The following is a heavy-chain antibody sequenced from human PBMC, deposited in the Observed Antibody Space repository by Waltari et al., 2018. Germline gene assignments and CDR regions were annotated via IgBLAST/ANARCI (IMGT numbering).Heavy chain of an antibody. Sequence: EVQLVESGGGLVKPGGSLRLSCAASGFTFSSYSMNWVRQAPGKGLEWVSSISRSSSYIYYADSVKGRFTISRDNAKNSLYLQMNSLRAEDTAVYYCARDRYSTVAIDYWGQGTLVTVSS. D-gene: IGHD4-4*01. CDR3: ARDRYSTVAIDY. V-gene: IGHV3-21*01. J-gene: IGHJ4*02. CDR1: GFTFSSYS. CDR2: ISRSSSYI.